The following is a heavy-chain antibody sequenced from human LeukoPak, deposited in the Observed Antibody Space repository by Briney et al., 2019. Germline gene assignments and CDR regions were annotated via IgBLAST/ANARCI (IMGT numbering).Heavy chain of an antibody. J-gene: IGHJ6*02. D-gene: IGHD4-17*01. CDR2: IIPIFGIA. Sequence: SVKVSCKASGGTFSSYANSWVRQAPGQGLEWMGRIIPIFGIANYAQKFQGRVTITADKSTSTAYIELSSLRSENTAVYYCADGDGMDVWGQGTTVTVSS. V-gene: IGHV1-69*04. CDR3: ADGDGMDV. CDR1: GGTFSSYA.